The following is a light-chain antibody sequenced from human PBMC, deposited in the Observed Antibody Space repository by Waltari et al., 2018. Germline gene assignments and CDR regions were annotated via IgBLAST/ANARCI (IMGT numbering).Light chain of an antibody. CDR2: GVS. J-gene: IGLJ2*01. Sequence: QSAPTQPPSVSGSPGQSVTISCIGSSSDVGGYNYVSWYQQHPGKVPKLMIYGVSNRPSGVSDRFSGSKSGNTASLTISGLQAEDEADYYCCSYTTSSTLVFGGGTRLTVL. CDR3: CSYTTSSTLV. CDR1: SSDVGGYNY. V-gene: IGLV2-14*01.